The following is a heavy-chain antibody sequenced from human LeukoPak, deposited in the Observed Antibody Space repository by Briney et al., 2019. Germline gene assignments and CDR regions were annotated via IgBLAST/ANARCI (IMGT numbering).Heavy chain of an antibody. CDR3: ARGWGPYDGSAYYFGLDY. CDR1: GFTFDEYG. V-gene: IGHV3-20*04. Sequence: GGSPRLSCAASGFTFDEYGMSWVRQAPGKGLEWVAGIDWNGATTGYADSVKGRFTISRDNAKNSVSLQLNSLRADDTALYYCARGWGPYDGSAYYFGLDYWGQGTPVTVSS. CDR2: IDWNGATT. D-gene: IGHD3-22*01. J-gene: IGHJ4*02.